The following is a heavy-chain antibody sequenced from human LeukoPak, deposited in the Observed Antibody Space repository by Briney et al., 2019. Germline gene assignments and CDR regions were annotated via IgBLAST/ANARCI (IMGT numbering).Heavy chain of an antibody. CDR3: ARLLRGYSYGYPYYYYCYGMDV. J-gene: IGHJ6*02. CDR1: GGSFSGYY. V-gene: IGHV4-34*01. Sequence: SETLSLTCAVYGGSFSGYYWSWIRQPPGKGLEWIGEINHSGSTNYNPSLKSRVTISVDTSKNQFSLKLSSVTAADTAVYYCARLLRGYSYGYPYYYYCYGMDVWGQGTTVTVSS. CDR2: INHSGST. D-gene: IGHD5-18*01.